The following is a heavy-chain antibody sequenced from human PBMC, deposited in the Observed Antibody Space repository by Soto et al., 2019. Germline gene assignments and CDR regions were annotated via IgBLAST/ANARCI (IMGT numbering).Heavy chain of an antibody. J-gene: IGHJ4*02. CDR2: INHSGST. CDR3: ARVRREFDTSGPVDY. D-gene: IGHD3-10*01. Sequence: SETLSLTCAVHVGSFSGYYWSWIRQPPGKGLEWIGEINHSGSTNYNPSLKSRVTISVDTSKNYFSLNLSSLTAADTAVYYCARVRREFDTSGPVDYWGQGTLVTVSS. CDR1: VGSFSGYY. V-gene: IGHV4-34*01.